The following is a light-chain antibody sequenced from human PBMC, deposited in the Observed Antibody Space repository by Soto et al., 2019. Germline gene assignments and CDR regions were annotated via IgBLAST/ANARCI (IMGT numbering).Light chain of an antibody. CDR1: QNVDSNY. CDR2: GAS. CDR3: QQYGSLLA. J-gene: IGKJ4*01. V-gene: IGKV3-20*01. Sequence: EIVLTQSPGTLSLSPGERATLSCRASQNVDSNYLAWYQQKSGQAPRLLIYGASRRATGIPDRFSGSGSGTDFTLTIYRLEPEDFAVYYCQQYGSLLAFGGGTKVDVK.